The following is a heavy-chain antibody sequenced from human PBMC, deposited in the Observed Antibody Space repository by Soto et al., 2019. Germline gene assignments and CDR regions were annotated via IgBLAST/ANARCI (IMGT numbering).Heavy chain of an antibody. CDR1: GFTFDNYA. CDR3: VKGAAPTYYYYMDV. D-gene: IGHD6-25*01. Sequence: EVQLLESGGGLVQPGGSLRLSCFTSGFTFDNYAMSWVRQAPGKGLAWVSTIRGSGDVTYSADSVKGRFTVSRDNSKNTLYLQMNSLRAEEAAVYYCVKGAAPTYYYYMDVWGKGTTVTVSS. J-gene: IGHJ6*03. CDR2: IRGSGDVT. V-gene: IGHV3-23*01.